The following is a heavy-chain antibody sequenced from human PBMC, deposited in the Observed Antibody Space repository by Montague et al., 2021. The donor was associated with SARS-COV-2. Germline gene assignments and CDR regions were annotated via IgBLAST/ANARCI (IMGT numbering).Heavy chain of an antibody. CDR2: IYSDGSHT. V-gene: IGHV3-23*03. D-gene: IGHD1-26*01. CDR1: GFTFRNFA. Sequence: SLRLSCATSGFTFRNFAMNWVRQAPGKGLEWVSLIYSDGSHTFYADSVKGRFTILRDDFENTVSLQMDSLRVEDTAAYYCAKGSPAGGRHPFDMWGQGTMVTVSS. J-gene: IGHJ3*02. CDR3: AKGSPAGGRHPFDM.